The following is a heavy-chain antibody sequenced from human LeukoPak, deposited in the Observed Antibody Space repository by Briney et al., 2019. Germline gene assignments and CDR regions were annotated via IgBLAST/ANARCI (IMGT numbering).Heavy chain of an antibody. CDR2: IYCSGST. Sequence: SETLSLTCTVSGGSISSYYWSWIRQPPGKGLEWIGYIYCSGSTNYNPSLKSRVTISVDTSKNQFSLKLSSVTAADTAVYYCARAYDSSGYPKDWGQGTLVTVSS. D-gene: IGHD3-22*01. V-gene: IGHV4-59*01. CDR3: ARAYDSSGYPKD. J-gene: IGHJ4*02. CDR1: GGSISSYY.